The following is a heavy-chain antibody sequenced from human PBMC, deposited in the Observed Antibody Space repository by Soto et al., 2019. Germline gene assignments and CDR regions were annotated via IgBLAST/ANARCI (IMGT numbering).Heavy chain of an antibody. CDR3: AKRGPPSSSGWFSIDY. Sequence: PGGSLRLSCAASGFTFSSYGMHWVRQAPGKGLEWVAVISYDGDNKYYADSVKGRFTISRDDSKNKLYLQMNTLRAEDTAVYYCAKRGPPSSSGWFSIDYWGQGTLVTVSS. CDR1: GFTFSSYG. J-gene: IGHJ4*02. V-gene: IGHV3-30*18. CDR2: ISYDGDNK. D-gene: IGHD6-19*01.